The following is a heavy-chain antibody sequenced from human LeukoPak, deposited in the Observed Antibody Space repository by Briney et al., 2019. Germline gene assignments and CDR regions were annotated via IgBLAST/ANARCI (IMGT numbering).Heavy chain of an antibody. CDR3: ARHDDLDY. Sequence: ASVKVSCKPSGYTFTDYAINWVRQAPGQGLEYMGWVNTNTGNPTYAQGFTGRFVFSSDSSVSTAYLQISSLKAEDTAVYFCARHDDLDYWGQGTLVTVSS. CDR1: GYTFTDYA. D-gene: IGHD3-3*01. J-gene: IGHJ4*02. CDR2: VNTNTGNP. V-gene: IGHV7-4-1*02.